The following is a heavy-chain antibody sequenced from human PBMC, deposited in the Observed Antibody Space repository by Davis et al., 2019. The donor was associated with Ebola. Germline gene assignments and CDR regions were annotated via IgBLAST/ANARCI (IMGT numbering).Heavy chain of an antibody. CDR2: IYYSGST. V-gene: IGHV4-61*01. Sequence: PSETLSLTCTVSGGSVSSGSYYWSWIRQPPGKGLEWIGYIYYSGSTNYNPSLKSRVTISVDTSKNQFSLKLSSVTAADTAVYYCARDRGLRYFDWLSSYYFDYWGQGTLVTVSS. D-gene: IGHD3-9*01. CDR1: GGSVSSGSYY. J-gene: IGHJ4*02. CDR3: ARDRGLRYFDWLSSYYFDY.